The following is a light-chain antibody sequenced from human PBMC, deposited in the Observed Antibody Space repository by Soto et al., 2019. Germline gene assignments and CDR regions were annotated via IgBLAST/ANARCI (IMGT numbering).Light chain of an antibody. CDR3: QQYNNWPGT. V-gene: IGKV3-15*01. J-gene: IGKJ1*01. CDR2: GAS. Sequence: DIVMTQSPATLSVSPGERDTRSCRASQSVSSNLAWYQQKPGQAPRLLIYGASTRATGIPARFSGSGSGTEFTLTISSLQSEDFAVYFCQQYNNWPGTFGQGTKVDIK. CDR1: QSVSSN.